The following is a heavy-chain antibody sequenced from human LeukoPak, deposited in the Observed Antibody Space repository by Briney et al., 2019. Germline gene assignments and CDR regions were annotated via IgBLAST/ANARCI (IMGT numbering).Heavy chain of an antibody. CDR1: GYSFSNYW. CDR2: IYPGDYET. V-gene: IGHV5-51*01. Sequence: GESLKISCEGSGYSFSNYWIGWVRQMPGKGLEWMGIIYPGDYETRYSPSFQGLVTISVDRSISTAYLQWSSLKASDTAMYYCAIPPGYCGNDCSFDHWGQGTLVTVSS. D-gene: IGHD2-21*02. CDR3: AIPPGYCGNDCSFDH. J-gene: IGHJ4*02.